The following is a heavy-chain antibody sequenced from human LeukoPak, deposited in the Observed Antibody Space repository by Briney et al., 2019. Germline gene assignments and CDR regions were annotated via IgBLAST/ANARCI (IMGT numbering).Heavy chain of an antibody. D-gene: IGHD3-10*01. CDR3: AKEYYYGSDRRFRGISDY. V-gene: IGHV3-23*01. Sequence: PGGSLRLSCAASGFTFSSYGMSWVRQAPGKGLEWVSAISGSGGSTYYADSVKGRFTISRDNSKNTLYLQMNSLRAEDTAVYYCAKEYYYGSDRRFRGISDYWGQGTLVTVSS. CDR1: GFTFSSYG. CDR2: ISGSGGST. J-gene: IGHJ4*02.